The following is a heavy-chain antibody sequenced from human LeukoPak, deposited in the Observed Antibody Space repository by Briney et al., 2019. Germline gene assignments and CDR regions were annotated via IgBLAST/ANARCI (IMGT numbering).Heavy chain of an antibody. CDR1: GYTFTSYG. Sequence: ASVKVSCKASGYTFTSYGISWVRQAPGQGLEWMGWMNPNSGNTGYAQKFQGRVTMTRNTSISTAYMELSSLRSEDTAVYYCAISGYSSGWGSYYYYMDVWGKGTTVTISS. J-gene: IGHJ6*03. CDR2: MNPNSGNT. D-gene: IGHD6-19*01. CDR3: AISGYSSGWGSYYYYMDV. V-gene: IGHV1-8*02.